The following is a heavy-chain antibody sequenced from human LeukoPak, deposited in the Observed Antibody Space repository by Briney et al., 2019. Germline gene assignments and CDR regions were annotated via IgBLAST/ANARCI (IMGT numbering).Heavy chain of an antibody. J-gene: IGHJ2*01. Sequence: PSETLSLTCTVSGGSISGHHWSWLRQPPGKGLEWVGYIYANNGGTDYNPSLKSRATISVDTSKNQFSLHLNAVTAADTAVYYCARDSAARSDLWGRGTLVTVAS. V-gene: IGHV4-59*11. CDR3: ARDSAARSDL. D-gene: IGHD2-15*01. CDR1: GGSISGHH. CDR2: IYANNGGT.